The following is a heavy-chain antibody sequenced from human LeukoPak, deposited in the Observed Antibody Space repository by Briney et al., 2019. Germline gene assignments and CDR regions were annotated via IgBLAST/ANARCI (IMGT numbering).Heavy chain of an antibody. V-gene: IGHV3-48*02. CDR1: GFTFSSYS. Sequence: GGSLRLSCAASGFTFSSYSMNWVRQAPGKGLEWVSYISSSSSTIYYADSVKGRFTISRDNAKNSLYLQMNSLRDGDTAVYYCARPGYSYGFDYWGQGTLVTVSS. CDR2: ISSSSSTI. CDR3: ARPGYSYGFDY. J-gene: IGHJ4*02. D-gene: IGHD5-18*01.